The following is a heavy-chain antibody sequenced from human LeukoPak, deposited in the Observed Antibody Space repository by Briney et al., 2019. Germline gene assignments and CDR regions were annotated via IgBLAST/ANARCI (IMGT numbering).Heavy chain of an antibody. J-gene: IGHJ5*01. CDR3: ARGTTYYNFWSGYADWFDP. V-gene: IGHV4-59*01. CDR1: GGSISSYY. D-gene: IGHD3-3*01. Sequence: SSETLSLTCTVSGGSISSYYWSCIRQPPGKGREWIGYIYYSGSPNYNPSLKSRDTISGHAPKKQFSVKLSSVTTAHTAVYYCARGTTYYNFWSGYADWFDPCSEGTLVTVSS. CDR2: IYYSGSP.